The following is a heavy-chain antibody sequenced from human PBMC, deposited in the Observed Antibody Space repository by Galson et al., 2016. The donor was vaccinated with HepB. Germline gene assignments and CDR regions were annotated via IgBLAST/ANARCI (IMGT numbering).Heavy chain of an antibody. V-gene: IGHV3-9*01. CDR2: ISWDSLRI. CDR1: GFTFHDYA. D-gene: IGHD1-26*01. J-gene: IGHJ6*02. Sequence: SLRLSCAASGFTFHDYAMHWVRQVPGKGLEWVSGISWDSLRIGYADSVKGRFTISRDNAKHALYLQMNSLRAEDTTLYYCAIDRGYSTNSLGSPGGRDVWGRGTTVTVSS. CDR3: AIDRGYSTNSLGSPGGRDV.